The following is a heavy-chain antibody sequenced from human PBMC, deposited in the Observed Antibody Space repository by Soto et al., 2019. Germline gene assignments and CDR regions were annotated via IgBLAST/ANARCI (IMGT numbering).Heavy chain of an antibody. Sequence: QVQLVESGGGLVKPGGSLRLSCAASGFTFSDYYMSWIRQAPGKGLEWVSYISSSSSYTNYADSVKGRFTISRDKAKKSLYLQMNSLRAEDTAVYYCARDHHRYSGYDYVDYWGQGTLVTVSS. D-gene: IGHD5-12*01. CDR3: ARDHHRYSGYDYVDY. V-gene: IGHV3-11*05. J-gene: IGHJ4*02. CDR1: GFTFSDYY. CDR2: ISSSSSYT.